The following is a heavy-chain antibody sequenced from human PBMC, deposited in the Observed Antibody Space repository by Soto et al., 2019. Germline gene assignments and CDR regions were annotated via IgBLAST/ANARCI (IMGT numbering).Heavy chain of an antibody. J-gene: IGHJ5*02. D-gene: IGHD6-13*01. CDR1: GYTFTSYV. Sequence: GASVKVSCKASGYTFTSYVISWVRQAPGQGLEWMGWISAYNGNTNYAQRLQGRVTMTTDTSTSTAYMELRSLRSDDTAVYYCARDLARYSSSWRNWFDPWGQGTLVTVSS. CDR3: ARDLARYSSSWRNWFDP. CDR2: ISAYNGNT. V-gene: IGHV1-18*01.